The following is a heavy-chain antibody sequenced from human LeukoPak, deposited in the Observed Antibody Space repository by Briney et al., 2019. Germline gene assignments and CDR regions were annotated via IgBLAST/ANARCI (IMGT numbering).Heavy chain of an antibody. Sequence: GGSLRLSCAASGYMFSDYYMSWIRQAPEKGLEWLSYISHSGSTIYYADSVKGRFTVSRDNAKSSLYLQMNNLRAEDTALYYCATYGSGSGTFFDSWGQGILVTVSS. V-gene: IGHV3-11*04. CDR1: GYMFSDYY. CDR3: ATYGSGSGTFFDS. CDR2: ISHSGSTI. J-gene: IGHJ4*01. D-gene: IGHD3-10*01.